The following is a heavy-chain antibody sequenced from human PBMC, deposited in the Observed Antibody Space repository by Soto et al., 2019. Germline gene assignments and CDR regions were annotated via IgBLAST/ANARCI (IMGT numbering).Heavy chain of an antibody. CDR3: MTENTGTRPTVALDF. D-gene: IGHD6-19*01. Sequence: HVQLVQSGGEVKKPGASVKVSCKTSGYTFINYGITWVRQDPGQGLEWMGWISTFNGNTNSAQKFQGRVTMTRDTSTTTADMELKTLRSDDTAMYYCMTENTGTRPTVALDFWGPGTLVTISS. J-gene: IGHJ4*02. CDR1: GYTFINYG. CDR2: ISTFNGNT. V-gene: IGHV1-18*04.